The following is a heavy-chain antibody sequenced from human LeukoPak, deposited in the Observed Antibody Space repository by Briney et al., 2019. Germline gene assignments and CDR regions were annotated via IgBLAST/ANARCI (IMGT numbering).Heavy chain of an antibody. Sequence: GGSLRLSCAASRFTFDDYAMHWVRQAPGKGLEWVSGISGSGGSTYYADSVKGRFTISRDNSKNTLYLQMNSLRAEDTAVYYCAKGLLGVANFDYWGQGTLVTVSS. J-gene: IGHJ4*02. D-gene: IGHD6-19*01. CDR3: AKGLLGVANFDY. CDR2: ISGSGGST. V-gene: IGHV3-23*01. CDR1: RFTFDDYA.